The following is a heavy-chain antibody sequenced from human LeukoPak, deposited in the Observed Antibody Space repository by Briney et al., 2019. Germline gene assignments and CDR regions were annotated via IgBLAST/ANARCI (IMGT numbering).Heavy chain of an antibody. CDR2: INAGNGDT. CDR1: GYTFTSFA. D-gene: IGHD6-13*01. J-gene: IGHJ2*01. CDR3: ARGPLGYSSSWYVRYFDL. V-gene: IGHV1-3*01. Sequence: ASVKVSCKASGYTFTSFAIHWVRQAPGQRLEWMGWINAGNGDTKYSQKFQGRVTITRDTSASAAYMEPSSLRSEDTAVYYCARGPLGYSSSWYVRYFDLWGRGTLVSVSS.